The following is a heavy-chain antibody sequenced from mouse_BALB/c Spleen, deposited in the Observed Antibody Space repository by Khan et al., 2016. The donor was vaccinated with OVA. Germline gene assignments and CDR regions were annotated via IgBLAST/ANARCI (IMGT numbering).Heavy chain of an antibody. CDR2: INSNGGST. J-gene: IGHJ2*01. CDR3: ARMARTIN. V-gene: IGHV5-6-3*01. CDR1: GFPFSSYG. Sequence: EVQGVESGGGLVQPGGSLKLSCAASGFPFSSYGMSWVRQTPDKRLELVATINSNGGSTYYPDSVKGRFPISRDNAKNTLYLQMSSLKSEDTAMYYCARMARTINWGQGTTLTVSS.